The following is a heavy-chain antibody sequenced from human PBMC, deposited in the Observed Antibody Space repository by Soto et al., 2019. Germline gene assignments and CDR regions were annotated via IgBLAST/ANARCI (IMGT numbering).Heavy chain of an antibody. J-gene: IGHJ4*02. CDR1: GGTFSKYA. CDR2: IIPIFGTT. Sequence: QVQLVQSGAEVKKPGSSVKVSCNASGGTFSKYAINWVRQAPGQGLQWMGGIIPIFGTTNYAQNFQGRVTITADESTSTAYMELTSLRSEDSAVYYCARENPTTPTYYFDCGGQGTLVTVSS. V-gene: IGHV1-69*01. CDR3: ARENPTTPTYYFDC. D-gene: IGHD5-12*01.